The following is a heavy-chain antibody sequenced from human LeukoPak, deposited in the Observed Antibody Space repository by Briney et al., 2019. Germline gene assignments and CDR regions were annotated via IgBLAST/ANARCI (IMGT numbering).Heavy chain of an antibody. V-gene: IGHV7-4-1*02. Sequence: ASVKVSCKASGYTFTSYAMNWVRQAPGHGLEWMGWINTNTGNPTYAQGFTGRFVFSLDTSVSTAYLQISSLKAEDTAVYYCARDPLAAAGTDAFDIWGQGTMVTVSS. J-gene: IGHJ3*02. CDR1: GYTFTSYA. D-gene: IGHD6-13*01. CDR2: INTNTGNP. CDR3: ARDPLAAAGTDAFDI.